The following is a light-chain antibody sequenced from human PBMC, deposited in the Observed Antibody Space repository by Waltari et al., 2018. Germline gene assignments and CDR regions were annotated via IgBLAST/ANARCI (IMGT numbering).Light chain of an antibody. V-gene: IGKV1-39*01. J-gene: IGKJ2*01. Sequence: EIQMTQSPSSLSASVGDRVTITCRASQSISTYLNWYQQKLGKAPTLLIFAASTLQVGVPSRFSGSGSGTEFTLTISNLQPEDFATYFCQQSYSSPPTFGQGTKLEI. CDR1: QSISTY. CDR2: AAS. CDR3: QQSYSSPPT.